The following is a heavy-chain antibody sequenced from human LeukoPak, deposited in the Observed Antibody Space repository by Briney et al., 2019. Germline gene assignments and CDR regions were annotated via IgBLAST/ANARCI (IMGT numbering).Heavy chain of an antibody. J-gene: IGHJ5*02. CDR3: ARAQWLGNRGTWFDP. D-gene: IGHD6-19*01. CDR1: GGSISSSSYY. V-gene: IGHV4-39*07. Sequence: PSETLSLTCTVSGGSISSSSYYWGWIRQPPGKGLEWIGSIYYSGSTYYNPSLKSRVTISVDTSKNQFSLKLSSVTAADTAVYYCARAQWLGNRGTWFDPWGQGTLVTVSS. CDR2: IYYSGST.